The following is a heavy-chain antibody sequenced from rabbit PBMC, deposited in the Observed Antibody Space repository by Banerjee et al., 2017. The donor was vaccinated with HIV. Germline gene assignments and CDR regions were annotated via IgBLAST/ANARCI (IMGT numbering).Heavy chain of an antibody. Sequence: EQLKETGGGLVQPGGSLTLSCKASGFDFSSYYMSWVRQAPVKGLEWIGCISISSGNTWYASWAKGRFTISRTSSSTVTLQMTSLTAADTATYFCARDPVNDDGYAPDLRGPGTLVTVS. CDR3: ARDPVNDDGYAPDL. V-gene: IGHV1S45*01. CDR2: ISISSGNT. CDR1: GFDFSSYYM. D-gene: IGHD6-1*01. J-gene: IGHJ4*01.